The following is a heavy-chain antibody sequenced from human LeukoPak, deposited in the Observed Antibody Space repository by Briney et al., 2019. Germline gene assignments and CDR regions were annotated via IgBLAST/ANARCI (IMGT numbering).Heavy chain of an antibody. CDR3: ASRLSGSLRHPSVVAATIYGMDV. CDR1: GFTFSSYW. CDR2: INSDGSST. Sequence: GGSLRLSCAASGFTFSSYWMHWVRQAPGKGLVWVSRINSDGSSTSYADSVKGRFTISRDNAKNTLYLQMNSLRAEDTAVYYCASRLSGSLRHPSVVAATIYGMDVWGQGTTVTVSS. D-gene: IGHD2-15*01. J-gene: IGHJ6*02. V-gene: IGHV3-74*01.